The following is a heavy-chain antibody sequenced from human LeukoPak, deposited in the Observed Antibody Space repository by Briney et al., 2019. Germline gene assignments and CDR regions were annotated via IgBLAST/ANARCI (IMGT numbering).Heavy chain of an antibody. V-gene: IGHV1-69*04. CDR1: GGTFISYA. Sequence: GASVTVSFKASGGTFISYAISWVRQAPGQGLEWMGRIIPILGIANYAQKFQGRVTITADKSTSTAYMELSSLRSEDTAVYYCARVREWLANWFDPWGQGTLVTVSS. J-gene: IGHJ5*02. CDR3: ARVREWLANWFDP. CDR2: IIPILGIA. D-gene: IGHD6-19*01.